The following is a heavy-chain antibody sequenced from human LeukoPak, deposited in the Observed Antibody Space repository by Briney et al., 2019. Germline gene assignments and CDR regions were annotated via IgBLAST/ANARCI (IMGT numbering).Heavy chain of an antibody. V-gene: IGHV1-2*02. CDR3: AKFYYSGMGSDEWFDP. CDR2: IDPKSGAT. CDR1: AYTFTGYY. D-gene: IGHD3-10*01. J-gene: IGHJ5*02. Sequence: ASVKVSCKTSAYTFTGYYMHWVRQAPGQGLEWMGWIDPKSGATKYAQKFQGRVTMTRDTSIGTVYMELSRLRSDDTAVYYCAKFYYSGMGSDEWFDPWGQGTLVTVSS.